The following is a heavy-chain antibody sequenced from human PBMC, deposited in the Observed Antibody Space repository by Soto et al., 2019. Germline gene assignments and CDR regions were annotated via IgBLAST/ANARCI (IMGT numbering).Heavy chain of an antibody. CDR3: AREGYDSSGDWIDY. CDR2: INHSGIT. CDR1: GGSFSGYY. D-gene: IGHD3-22*01. J-gene: IGHJ4*02. V-gene: IGHV4-34*01. Sequence: PSETLSVTCAVYGGSFSGYYWRWIREPPGKGLEWIGEINHSGITNYNPSLKSRVTISVDTSKNQFSLKLSSVTAADTAVYYCAREGYDSSGDWIDYWGQGTLVTVSS.